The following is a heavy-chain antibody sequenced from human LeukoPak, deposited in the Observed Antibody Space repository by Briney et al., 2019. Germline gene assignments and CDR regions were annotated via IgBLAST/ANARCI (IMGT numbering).Heavy chain of an antibody. D-gene: IGHD5-24*01. V-gene: IGHV4-34*01. CDR1: GGSFSGYY. CDR2: INHSGST. Sequence: SETLSLTCAVYGGSFSGYYWSWIRQPPGKGLEWIGEINHSGSTNYNPSLKSRVTISVDTSKNQFSLKLSSVTAADTAVYYCARGTRDGYNSIFDYWGQGTLATVSS. CDR3: ARGTRDGYNSIFDY. J-gene: IGHJ4*02.